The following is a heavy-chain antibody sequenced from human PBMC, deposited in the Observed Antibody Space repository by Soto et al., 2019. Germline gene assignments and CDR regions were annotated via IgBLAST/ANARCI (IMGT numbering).Heavy chain of an antibody. D-gene: IGHD3-10*01. CDR3: ARDFVDGWDYYYGLDV. CDR1: GDSVSSNSVA. J-gene: IGHJ6*02. CDR2: TYYRSKWYN. V-gene: IGHV6-1*01. Sequence: QTLSLTCAISGDSVSSNSVAWNWIRQSPSRGLEWLGRTYYRSKWYNDYAPSVKGRITINPDTSKNQLSLQLKSVTPEDTAVYFCARDFVDGWDYYYGLDVWCQAITVXVS.